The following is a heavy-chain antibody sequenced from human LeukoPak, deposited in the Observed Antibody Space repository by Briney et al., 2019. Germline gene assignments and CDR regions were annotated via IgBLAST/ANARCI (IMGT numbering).Heavy chain of an antibody. V-gene: IGHV3-30*02. D-gene: IGHD6-13*01. CDR1: GFTFSSYG. CDR3: AKDPGSSWYWFDL. J-gene: IGHJ5*02. CDR2: IRYDGSNK. Sequence: PGGSLRLSCAASGFTFSSYGMHWVRQAPGKGLEWVAFIRYDGSNKYYADSVKGRFTISRDNSKNTLYLQMNSLRAEDTAVYYCAKDPGSSWYWFDLWGQGTLVTVSS.